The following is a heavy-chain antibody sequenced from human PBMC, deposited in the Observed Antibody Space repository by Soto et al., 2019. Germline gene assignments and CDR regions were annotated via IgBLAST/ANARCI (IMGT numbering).Heavy chain of an antibody. Sequence: QVQLVQSGAEVKKPGSSVKVSCKASGGTFSTSTFTWVRRAPGQGLEWMGRTIPILDVADYAQDFQGRVTITADKSTSTAYMELTSLTSKDTAVYYCASESPIGSTYSGYDAIDSWGQGTLGTVSS. D-gene: IGHD5-12*01. CDR2: TIPILDVA. CDR1: GGTFSTST. V-gene: IGHV1-69*02. J-gene: IGHJ4*02. CDR3: ASESPIGSTYSGYDAIDS.